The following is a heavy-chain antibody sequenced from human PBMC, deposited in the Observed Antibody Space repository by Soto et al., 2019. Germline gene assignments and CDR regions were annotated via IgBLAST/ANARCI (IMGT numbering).Heavy chain of an antibody. CDR1: GYTFTIYA. CDR2: INAGNGNT. D-gene: IGHD6-19*01. J-gene: IGHJ3*02. V-gene: IGHV1-3*01. CDR3: ALSSGADVGPDAFDI. Sequence: GASVKVSCKASGYTFTIYAMHWVRQAPGQRLEWMGWINAGNGNTKYSQKFQGRVTITRDTSASTAYMELSSLRSEDTAVYYCALSSGADVGPDAFDIWGQGTMVTVSS.